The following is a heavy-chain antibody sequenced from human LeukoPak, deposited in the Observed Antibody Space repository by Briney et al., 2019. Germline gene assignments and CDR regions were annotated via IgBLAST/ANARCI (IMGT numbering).Heavy chain of an antibody. CDR3: ARVSDGMDV. D-gene: IGHD3-10*01. CDR2: IIPILGIA. J-gene: IGHJ6*02. V-gene: IGHV1-69*04. CDR1: GGTFSSYA. Sequence: ASVKVACKASGGTFSSYAISWVRQAPGQGLEWMGRIIPILGIANYAQKFQGRVTITADKSTSTAYMELSSLRSEDTAVYYCARVSDGMDVWGQGTTVTVSS.